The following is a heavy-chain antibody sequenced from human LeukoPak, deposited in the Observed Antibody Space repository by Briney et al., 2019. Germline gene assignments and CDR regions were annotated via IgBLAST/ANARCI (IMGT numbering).Heavy chain of an antibody. V-gene: IGHV4-39*01. Sequence: SETLSLTCTVSGGSISSSSYYWGWIRQPPGKGLEWIGSIYYSGSTYYNPSLKSRVTISVDTSKNQFSPKLSSVTAADTAVYYCARRGQRYDSSGYPLYYFDYWGQGTLVTVSS. CDR2: IYYSGST. J-gene: IGHJ4*02. D-gene: IGHD3-22*01. CDR3: ARRGQRYDSSGYPLYYFDY. CDR1: GGSISSSSYY.